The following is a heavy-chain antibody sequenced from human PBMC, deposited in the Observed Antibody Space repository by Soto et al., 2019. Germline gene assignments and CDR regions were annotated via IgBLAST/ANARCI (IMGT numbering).Heavy chain of an antibody. V-gene: IGHV4-59*01. CDR1: GGSITSYY. CDR3: AREAPGVGWFDP. Sequence: QVQLQESGPGLVKTSETLSLTCTVSGGSITSYYWMWIRQPPGKGLEWIGYIYYSGSTNYNPSLKSRVTMSVDASKNQFSLKVSSVTAADTAVYYCAREAPGVGWFDPWGQGTLVTVSS. CDR2: IYYSGST. D-gene: IGHD7-27*01. J-gene: IGHJ5*02.